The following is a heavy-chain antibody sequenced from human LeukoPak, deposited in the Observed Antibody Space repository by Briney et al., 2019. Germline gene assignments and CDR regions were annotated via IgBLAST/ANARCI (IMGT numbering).Heavy chain of an antibody. CDR1: GFTFSSYA. CDR3: AKEDLIVVEVAATRGAFDI. V-gene: IGHV3-23*01. Sequence: GGSLRLSCAASGFTFSSYAMSWVRQAPGKGLEWVSAISGSGGSTYYADSVKGRFTISRDNSKNTLYLQMNSLRAEDTAVYYCAKEDLIVVEVAATRGAFDIWGQGTMVTVSS. J-gene: IGHJ3*02. CDR2: ISGSGGST. D-gene: IGHD2-15*01.